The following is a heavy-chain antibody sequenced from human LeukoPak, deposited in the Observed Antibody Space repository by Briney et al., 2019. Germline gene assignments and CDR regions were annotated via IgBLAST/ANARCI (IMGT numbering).Heavy chain of an antibody. Sequence: SETLSLTCAVYGGSFSGYYWSWIRQPPGKGLEWIGEINHSGSTNYNPSLKSRVTISVDTSKNQFSLKLSSVTAADTAVYYCARGIWEQWLNYYYYYYMDVWGKGTTVTVSS. J-gene: IGHJ6*03. CDR1: GGSFSGYY. CDR2: INHSGST. D-gene: IGHD6-19*01. V-gene: IGHV4-34*01. CDR3: ARGIWEQWLNYYYYYYMDV.